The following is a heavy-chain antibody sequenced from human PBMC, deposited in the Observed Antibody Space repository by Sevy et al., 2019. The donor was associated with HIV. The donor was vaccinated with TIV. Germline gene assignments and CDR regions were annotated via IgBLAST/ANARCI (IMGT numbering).Heavy chain of an antibody. D-gene: IGHD6-6*01. CDR2: IHYSGST. J-gene: IGHJ4*02. Sequence: SETLSLTCTVSGDSISSYYWSWMRQPPGKGLEWIGYIHYSGSTNYNPSLTSRVTISVDTSKSQFSLNLNSVTAADTAVYFCARASGQRTSSRYFDFWGQGTLVTVSS. CDR3: ARASGQRTSSRYFDF. CDR1: GDSISSYY. V-gene: IGHV4-59*01.